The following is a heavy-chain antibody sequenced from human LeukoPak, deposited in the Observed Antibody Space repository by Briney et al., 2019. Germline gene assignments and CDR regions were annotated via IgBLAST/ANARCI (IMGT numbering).Heavy chain of an antibody. V-gene: IGHV4-38-2*01. CDR1: GYSSSSDKY. D-gene: IGHD6-19*01. CDR2: IYHTGST. Sequence: KSSETLSLTCEVSGYSSSSDKYWGWIRQPPGKGLEWIGTIYHTGSTFYNPSLKSRVSISVDMSKNQFSLRFTSVTAADTAVYYCARSHSGWQGHNNWFDPWGQGTLVTVSS. CDR3: ARSHSGWQGHNNWFDP. J-gene: IGHJ5*02.